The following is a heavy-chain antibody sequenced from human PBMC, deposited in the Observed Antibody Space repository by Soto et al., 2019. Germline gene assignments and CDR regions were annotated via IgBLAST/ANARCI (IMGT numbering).Heavy chain of an antibody. D-gene: IGHD6-19*01. Sequence: QVTLKESGPVLVNPTETLTLTCTVSGFSLSNARMGVCWIRQPPGKALEWLAHIFSNDEKSYSTSLKSRLTSSKDTSKSQVVLTMTNMDPVDTATYYCALTVAVADYYFDYWGQGSLVAVSS. CDR3: ALTVAVADYYFDY. CDR1: GFSLSNARMG. CDR2: IFSNDEK. V-gene: IGHV2-26*01. J-gene: IGHJ4*02.